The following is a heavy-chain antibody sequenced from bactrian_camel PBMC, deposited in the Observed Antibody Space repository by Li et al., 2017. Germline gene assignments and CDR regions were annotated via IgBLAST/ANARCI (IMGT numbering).Heavy chain of an antibody. V-gene: IGHV3-2*01. J-gene: IGHJ6*01. Sequence: QVQLVESGGDSVQAGGSLRLACTLSGTTYNLNCMGRWRQRPGSSREGVAITYTDNSNKIYYADSVKGRFSISRDNTNNTLYLQMDNLVPEDTGPYYCAAARTRWLGCTAPRSNFAYWGQGTQVTVS. CDR2: TYTDNSNK. CDR1: GTTYNLNC. D-gene: IGHD1*01. CDR3: AAARTRWLGCTAPRSNFAY.